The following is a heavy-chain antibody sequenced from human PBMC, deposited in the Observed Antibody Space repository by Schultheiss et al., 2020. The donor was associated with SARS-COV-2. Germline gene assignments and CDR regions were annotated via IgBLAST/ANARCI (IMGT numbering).Heavy chain of an antibody. CDR2: IWYDGSNK. CDR3: ASDPGYDNWWYFDL. CDR1: GFTFSSYE. J-gene: IGHJ2*01. Sequence: GGSLRLSCAASGFTFSSYEMNWVRQAPGKGLEWVAVIWYDGSNKYYADSVKGRFTISRDNSKNTLYLQMNSLRAEDTAVYYCASDPGYDNWWYFDLWGRGTLVTVSS. V-gene: IGHV3-33*08. D-gene: IGHD5-12*01.